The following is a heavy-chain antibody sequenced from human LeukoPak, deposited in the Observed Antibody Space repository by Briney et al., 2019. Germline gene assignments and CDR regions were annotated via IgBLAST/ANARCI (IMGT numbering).Heavy chain of an antibody. V-gene: IGHV4-59*08. CDR2: IYYSGST. Sequence: SETLSLTCTVSGGSISSYYWSWIRQPPGKGLEWIGYIYYSGSTNYNPSLKSRVTISVDTSKNQFSLKLSSVTAADTAVYYCARPYYYGSGSYYNWGQGTLVTVSS. CDR3: ARPYYYGSGSYYN. D-gene: IGHD3-10*01. CDR1: GGSISSYY. J-gene: IGHJ4*02.